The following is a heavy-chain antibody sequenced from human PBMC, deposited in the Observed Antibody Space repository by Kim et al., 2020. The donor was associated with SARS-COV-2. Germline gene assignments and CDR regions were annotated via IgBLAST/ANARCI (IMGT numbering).Heavy chain of an antibody. CDR3: ARDPGGINDVWGWFDP. Sequence: GGSLRLSCTAYGFSFSIYEMNWVLQAPGKGLEWVSYISSSGTRRYYADSVKGRFTISRDNANSLLYLQMNSLRVEDTAVYYCARDPGGINDVWGWFDPWGQGTLVTVSS. D-gene: IGHD2-8*01. J-gene: IGHJ5*02. CDR1: GFSFSIYE. CDR2: ISSSGTRR. V-gene: IGHV3-48*03.